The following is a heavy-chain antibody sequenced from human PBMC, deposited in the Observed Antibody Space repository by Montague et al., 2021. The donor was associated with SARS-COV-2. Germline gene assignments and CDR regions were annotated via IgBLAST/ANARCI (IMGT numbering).Heavy chain of an antibody. Sequence: SETLSLTCTVSGGSISSSSYYWGWIRQPPGKGLDWIGSIYYSGSTYYNPSLQSRVTISVDTSKNPFSLKLSSVTAADTAVYYCARALIMITFGGVIAHWFAPW. CDR3: ARALIMITFGGVIAHWFAP. V-gene: IGHV4-39*07. D-gene: IGHD3-16*02. CDR1: GGSISSSSYY. CDR2: IYYSGST. J-gene: IGHJ5*02.